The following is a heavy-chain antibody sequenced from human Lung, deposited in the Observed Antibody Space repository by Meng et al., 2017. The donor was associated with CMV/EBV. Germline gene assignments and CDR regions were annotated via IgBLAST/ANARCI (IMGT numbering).Heavy chain of an antibody. CDR3: GRYTDIVAVIAATRDYLFDP. D-gene: IGHD2-15*01. CDR2: IIPILAIT. J-gene: IGHJ5*02. Sequence: SVKVSCKASGATFSSYAITWVRQAPGQGLEWMGTIIPILAITKYAQKFQGRVTITADKTSSTVYMELSSLRSDDTAVDYCGRYTDIVAVIAATRDYLFDPWGQGTVVTISS. CDR1: GATFSSYA. V-gene: IGHV1-69*04.